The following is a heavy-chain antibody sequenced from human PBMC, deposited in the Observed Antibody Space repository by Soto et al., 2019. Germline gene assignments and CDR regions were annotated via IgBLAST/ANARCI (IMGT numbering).Heavy chain of an antibody. Sequence: PGGSLRLSCAASGITFSSYAMTWVRQAPGRGLEWVSGISGSGVYTYSADSVKGRFTLSRDSSKNTLYLQLRSLRVADTAVYFCAKGRPPLIPFDPWGQGTLVTRLL. V-gene: IGHV3-23*01. CDR2: ISGSGVYT. J-gene: IGHJ5*02. CDR3: AKGRPPLIPFDP. CDR1: GITFSSYA.